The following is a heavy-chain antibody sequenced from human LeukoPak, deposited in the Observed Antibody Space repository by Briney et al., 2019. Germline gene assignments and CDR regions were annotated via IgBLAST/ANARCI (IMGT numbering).Heavy chain of an antibody. D-gene: IGHD5-12*01. CDR2: ISWNSGSI. V-gene: IGHV3-9*01. CDR3: AKDISVIVATEGPFDY. CDR1: GFTFDDYA. Sequence: GRSLRLSCAASGFTFDDYAMHWVRQAPGKGLEWVSGISWNSGSIGYADSVKGRFTISRDNAKNSLYLQMNSLRAEDTALYYCAKDISVIVATEGPFDYWGQGTLVTVSS. J-gene: IGHJ4*02.